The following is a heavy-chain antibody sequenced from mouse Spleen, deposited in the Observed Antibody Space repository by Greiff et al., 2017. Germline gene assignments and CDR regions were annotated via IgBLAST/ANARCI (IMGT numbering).Heavy chain of an antibody. CDR2: ISSGGDYI. Sequence: EVHLVESGGGLVKPGGSLKLSCAASGFTFSDYGMHWVRQAPEKGLEWVAYISSGGDYIYYADTVKGRFTISRDNARNTLYLQMSSLKSEDTAMYYCTRDHYSNTWFAYWGQGTLVTVSA. CDR3: TRDHYSNTWFAY. V-gene: IGHV5-17*03. J-gene: IGHJ3*01. CDR1: GFTFSDYG. D-gene: IGHD2-5*01.